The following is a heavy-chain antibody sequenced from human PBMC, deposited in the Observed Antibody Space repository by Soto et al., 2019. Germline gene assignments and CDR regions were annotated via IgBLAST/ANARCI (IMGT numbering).Heavy chain of an antibody. V-gene: IGHV4-39*01. J-gene: IGHJ5*02. CDR2: IYYSGST. D-gene: IGHD3-3*01. CDR3: ASLRVLDWLCDP. Sequence: SERPSLTCTVSGGSISSSSYYWGWIRQPPGKGLEWIGSIYYSGSTYYNPSLKNRVTISVDTSKNQFSLTLSSVTAADTAVYYLASLRVLDWLCDPWGQGALVTV. CDR1: GGSISSSSYY.